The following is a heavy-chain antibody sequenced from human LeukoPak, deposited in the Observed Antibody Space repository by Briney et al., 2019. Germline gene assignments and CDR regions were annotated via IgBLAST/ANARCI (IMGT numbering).Heavy chain of an antibody. D-gene: IGHD3-10*01. V-gene: IGHV1-2*02. CDR3: ARDGPVLLWFGELLGFDP. CDR2: INPNSGGT. J-gene: IGHJ5*02. Sequence: ASVKVSCKASGYIFTDYYMHWVRQAPGQGLEWMGWINPNSGGTNYAQKFQGRVTMTRDTSISTAYMELSRLRSDDTAVYYCARDGPVLLWFGELLGFDPWGQGTLVTVSS. CDR1: GYIFTDYY.